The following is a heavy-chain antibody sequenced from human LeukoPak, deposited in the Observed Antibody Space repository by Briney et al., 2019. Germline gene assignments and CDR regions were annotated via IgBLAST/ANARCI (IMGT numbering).Heavy chain of an antibody. J-gene: IGHJ3*02. D-gene: IGHD3-22*01. CDR3: TTLTMIVVVTTDAFDI. V-gene: IGHV3-23*01. CDR1: GFTFSNYA. Sequence: GGSLRLSCAASGFTFSNYAMRWVRQAPGKGLEWVSGISGSGDSTYYADSVKGRFTISRDNSKNTLYLQMNSLRAEDTAVYYCTTLTMIVVVTTDAFDIWGQGTMVTVSS. CDR2: ISGSGDST.